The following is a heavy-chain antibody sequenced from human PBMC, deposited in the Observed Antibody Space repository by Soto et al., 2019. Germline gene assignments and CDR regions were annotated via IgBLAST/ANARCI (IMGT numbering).Heavy chain of an antibody. CDR1: GGSISRSRYY. CDR2: IYYSGST. J-gene: IGHJ4*02. CDR3: ARLGGRITIFGVVMAFDY. Sequence: SETLSLTCSVSGGSISRSRYYWGWIRQPPGKGLEWIGSIYYSGSTYYNPSLKSRVTISVDTSKNQFSLKLSSVTAADTAVYYCARLGGRITIFGVVMAFDYWGQGTLVTVSS. V-gene: IGHV4-39*01. D-gene: IGHD3-3*01.